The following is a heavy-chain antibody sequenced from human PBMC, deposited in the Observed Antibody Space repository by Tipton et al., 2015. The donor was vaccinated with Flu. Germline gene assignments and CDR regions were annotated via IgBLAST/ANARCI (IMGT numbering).Heavy chain of an antibody. CDR2: IFPGNSDA. V-gene: IGHV5-51*03. CDR3: ARRLCNDNGCYFYY. D-gene: IGHD2/OR15-2a*01. CDR1: GYNFENYR. Sequence: QLVQSGAEVKKPGESLRISCKGSGYNFENYRIGWVRQMPGKGLEWMGIIFPGNSDATYSPSFQGQVTISVDNSIATAYLQWSSLKASDSAMYYCARRLCNDNGCYFYYWGQGTLVTVSP. J-gene: IGHJ4*02.